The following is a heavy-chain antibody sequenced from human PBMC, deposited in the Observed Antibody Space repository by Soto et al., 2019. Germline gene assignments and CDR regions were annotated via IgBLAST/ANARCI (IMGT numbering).Heavy chain of an antibody. CDR2: INAHSGGT. CDR3: AKDLTRQLAYWLDP. V-gene: IGHV1-2*02. D-gene: IGHD6-6*01. CDR1: GFSFTGYY. Sequence: GASVKVSCKASGFSFTGYYIHWLRQAPGQGLEWMGWINAHSGGTEYAQKFQGRVTLTWDTSIATAYLTLTSLTSDDTALYYCAKDLTRQLAYWLDPWGQGTQVTVSS. J-gene: IGHJ5*02.